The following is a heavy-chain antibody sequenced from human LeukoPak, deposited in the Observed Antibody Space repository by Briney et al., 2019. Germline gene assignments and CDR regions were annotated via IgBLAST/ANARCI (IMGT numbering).Heavy chain of an antibody. CDR3: ARSIVATAWFDP. V-gene: IGHV4-4*07. Sequence: SETLSLTCTVSGGSISSYYWSWIRQPAGKGLEWIGRICTSGSTNYNPSLKSRVTMSVDTSKNQFSLKLSSVTAADTAVYYCARSIVATAWFDPWGQGTLVTVSS. J-gene: IGHJ5*02. CDR2: ICTSGST. D-gene: IGHD5-12*01. CDR1: GGSISSYY.